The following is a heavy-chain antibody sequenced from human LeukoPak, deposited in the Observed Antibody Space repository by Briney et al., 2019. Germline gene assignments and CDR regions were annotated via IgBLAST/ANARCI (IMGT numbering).Heavy chain of an antibody. CDR3: AREDRSSGNAFDI. D-gene: IGHD6-19*01. CDR2: IIPILGIA. CDR1: GYTFTGYY. Sequence: ASVKVSCKASGYTFTGYYMHWVRQAPGQGLEWMGRIIPILGIANYAQKFQGRVTITADKSTSTAYMELSSLRSEDTAVYYCAREDRSSGNAFDIWGQGTMVTVSS. V-gene: IGHV1-69*04. J-gene: IGHJ3*02.